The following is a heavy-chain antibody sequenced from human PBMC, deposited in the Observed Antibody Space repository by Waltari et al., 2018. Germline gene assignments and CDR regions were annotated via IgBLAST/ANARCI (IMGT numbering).Heavy chain of an antibody. CDR3: ARDPSVVVIVRYFDY. V-gene: IGHV3-30-3*01. J-gene: IGHJ4*02. CDR2: ISYDGSNK. D-gene: IGHD2-21*01. CDR1: GFTFSSYA. Sequence: QVQLVESGGGVVQPGRSLRLSCAASGFTFSSYAMPWVRQAPGKGLEWVAVISYDGSNKYYADSVKGRFTISRDNSKNTLYLQMNSLRAEDTAVYYCARDPSVVVIVRYFDYWGQGTLVTVSS.